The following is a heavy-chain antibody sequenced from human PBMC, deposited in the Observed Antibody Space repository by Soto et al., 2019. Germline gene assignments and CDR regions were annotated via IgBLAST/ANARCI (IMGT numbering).Heavy chain of an antibody. V-gene: IGHV3-9*01. J-gene: IGHJ3*02. Sequence: GGSLRLSCAASGFTFDDYAMHWVRQAPGKGLEWVSGISWNSGSIGYADSVKGRFTISRDNAKNSLYLQMSSLRAEDTALYYCAKDIQYSSDWYPTVMVAFDIWGQGTMVTVSS. CDR1: GFTFDDYA. CDR3: AKDIQYSSDWYPTVMVAFDI. D-gene: IGHD6-19*01. CDR2: ISWNSGSI.